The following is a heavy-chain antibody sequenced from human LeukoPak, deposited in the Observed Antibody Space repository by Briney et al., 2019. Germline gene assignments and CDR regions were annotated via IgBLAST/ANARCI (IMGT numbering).Heavy chain of an antibody. CDR1: GFTFTTHW. CDR3: ARDLTRIPTDAFDI. Sequence: PGGSLRLSCVASGFTFTTHWIHWVRQAPGKGLVWVSRIKPDGSDTNYADSVKGRFTISRDNAKNSVFLQMNSLRAEDTALYYCARDLTRIPTDAFDIWGQGTMVTVSS. V-gene: IGHV3-74*01. D-gene: IGHD2-15*01. J-gene: IGHJ3*02. CDR2: IKPDGSDT.